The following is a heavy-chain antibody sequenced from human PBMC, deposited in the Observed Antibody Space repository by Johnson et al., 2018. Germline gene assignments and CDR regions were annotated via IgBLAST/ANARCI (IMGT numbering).Heavy chain of an antibody. J-gene: IGHJ6*02. D-gene: IGHD3-3*01. Sequence: QVQLVQSGGGVVQPGRSLRLSCAASGFTFSSYGMHWVRQAPGKGLEWVEVIWYDGSNKYYADSVKGRFTISRDNSKNTLYLQMNSLRAEDTAVYYWTRDAPEGYDVCSGYYWYYYYDGRDVWGQGTTVTVSS. CDR1: GFTFSSYG. V-gene: IGHV3-33*01. CDR2: IWYDGSNK. CDR3: TRDAPEGYDVCSGYYWYYYYDGRDV.